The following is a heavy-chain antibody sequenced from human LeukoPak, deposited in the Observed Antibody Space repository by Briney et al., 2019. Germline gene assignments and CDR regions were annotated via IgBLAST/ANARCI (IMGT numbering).Heavy chain of an antibody. CDR3: VKDRYSSAYYFEN. V-gene: IGHV3-23*01. J-gene: IGHJ4*02. Sequence: PGGSLRLSCAASGFVFSTYAMSWVRQAPGRGLEWVSGISGSGASTYSAISVKGRFTISRDNSKSTLDLQMNSLRAEDTAIYYCVKDRYSSAYYFENWGQGTLVTVSS. D-gene: IGHD5-18*01. CDR1: GFVFSTYA. CDR2: ISGSGAST.